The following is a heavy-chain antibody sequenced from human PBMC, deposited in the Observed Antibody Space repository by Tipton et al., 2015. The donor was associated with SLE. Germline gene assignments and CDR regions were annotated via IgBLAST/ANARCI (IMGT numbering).Heavy chain of an antibody. CDR1: GGSISSYY. Sequence: TLSLTCTVSGGSISSYYWSWIRQPPGKGLEWIGYIYYSGSTNYNPSLKSRVTISVDTSKNQFSLKLSSVTAADTAVYYCARARTGIDYWGQGTLVTVSS. CDR3: ARARTGIDY. D-gene: IGHD3-10*01. J-gene: IGHJ4*02. CDR2: IYYSGST. V-gene: IGHV4-59*01.